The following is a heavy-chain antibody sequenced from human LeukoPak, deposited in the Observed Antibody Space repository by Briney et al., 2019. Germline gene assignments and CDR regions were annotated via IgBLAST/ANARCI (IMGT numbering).Heavy chain of an antibody. CDR1: GYTFTSYG. Sequence: SVKVSCKASGYTFTSYGISWVRQAPGQGLEWMGGIIPIFGTANCAQKFQGRVTITADESTSTAYMELSSLRSEDTAVYYCASYGGNSPLDYWGQGTLVTVSS. J-gene: IGHJ4*02. V-gene: IGHV1-69*13. CDR2: IIPIFGTA. CDR3: ASYGGNSPLDY. D-gene: IGHD4-23*01.